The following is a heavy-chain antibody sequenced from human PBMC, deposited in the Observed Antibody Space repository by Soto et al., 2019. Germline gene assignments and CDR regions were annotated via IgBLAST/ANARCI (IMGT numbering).Heavy chain of an antibody. J-gene: IGHJ4*02. V-gene: IGHV4-30-4*01. D-gene: IGHD3-22*01. CDR2: IYYSGST. Sequence: SETLSLTCTVSGGSISSGDYYWSWIRQPPGKGLEWIGYIYYSGSTYYNPSLKSRVTISVDTSKNQFSLKLSSVTAADTAVYYCARGSYYYDSSGYYNYWGQGTLVTVSS. CDR1: GGSISSGDYY. CDR3: ARGSYYYDSSGYYNY.